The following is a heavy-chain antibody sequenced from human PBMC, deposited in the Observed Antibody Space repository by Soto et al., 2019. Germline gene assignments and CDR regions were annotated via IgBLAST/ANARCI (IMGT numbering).Heavy chain of an antibody. J-gene: IGHJ4*02. Sequence: QAQLVQSGAEAKKPGASVRVSCKASGYTFTDFALHWVRQAPGQGLEWMGWINVCNGNTGYSRKFQGRVTNARDMSATTAYTAVTCLTAEDKAISSCAREGAPSALCALWGQGPLVTVSS. CDR3: AREGAPSALCAL. V-gene: IGHV1-3*01. CDR2: INVCNGNT. CDR1: GYTFTDFA.